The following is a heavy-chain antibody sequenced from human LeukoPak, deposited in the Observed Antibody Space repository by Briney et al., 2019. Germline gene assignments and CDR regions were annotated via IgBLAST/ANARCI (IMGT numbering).Heavy chain of an antibody. CDR3: ARGGMYYYDSSGYYGGLAAWFDP. Sequence: SVKVSCKASGGTFSSYAISWVRQAPGQGLEWMGGIIPIFGTANYAQKFQGRVTITADKSTSTAYMELSSLRSEDTAVYYCARGGMYYYDSSGYYGGLAAWFDPWGQGTLVTVSS. V-gene: IGHV1-69*06. CDR1: GGTFSSYA. CDR2: IIPIFGTA. D-gene: IGHD3-22*01. J-gene: IGHJ5*02.